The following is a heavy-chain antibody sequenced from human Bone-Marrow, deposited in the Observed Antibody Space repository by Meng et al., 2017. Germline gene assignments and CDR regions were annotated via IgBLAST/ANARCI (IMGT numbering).Heavy chain of an antibody. J-gene: IGHJ4*02. CDR2: INHSGST. D-gene: IGHD3-3*01. Sequence: HVQLSQGGCGLLNAAEPLSLTCVVYGGSFSGYYWSWIRQPPGKGLEWIGEINHSGSTNYNPSLKSRVTISVDTSKNQFSLKLSSVTAADTAVYYCARGRVFRRTIFGVVIFDYWGQGTLVTVSS. CDR1: GGSFSGYY. V-gene: IGHV4-34*01. CDR3: ARGRVFRRTIFGVVIFDY.